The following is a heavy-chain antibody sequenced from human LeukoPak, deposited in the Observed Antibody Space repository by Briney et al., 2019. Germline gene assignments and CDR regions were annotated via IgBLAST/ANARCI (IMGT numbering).Heavy chain of an antibody. Sequence: PSETLSLTCTVSGGSISSYYWSWIRQPPGKGLEWIGYIYYSGSTNYNPSLKSRVTISVDTSENQFSLKLSSVTAADTAVYYCAARGAAAGKSDYWGQGTLVTVSS. CDR2: IYYSGST. V-gene: IGHV4-59*01. CDR3: AARGAAAGKSDY. D-gene: IGHD6-13*01. CDR1: GGSISSYY. J-gene: IGHJ4*02.